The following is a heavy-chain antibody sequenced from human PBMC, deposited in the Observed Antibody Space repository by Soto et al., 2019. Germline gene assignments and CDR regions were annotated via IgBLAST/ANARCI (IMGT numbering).Heavy chain of an antibody. Sequence: GGSLRLSCVASGSTFSDQYMDWVRPAPGKGLEWVGRVANKVNSYTTEYAASVKGRFTISRDDSKNSLYLQMNSLKTGDTAIYSCTRGYSGVSIYAFDIWGQGTVVTVSS. D-gene: IGHD6-19*01. CDR1: GSTFSDQY. V-gene: IGHV3-72*01. CDR3: TRGYSGVSIYAFDI. J-gene: IGHJ3*02. CDR2: VANKVNSYTT.